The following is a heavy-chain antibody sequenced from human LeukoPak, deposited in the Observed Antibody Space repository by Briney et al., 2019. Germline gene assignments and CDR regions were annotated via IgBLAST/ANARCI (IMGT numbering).Heavy chain of an antibody. D-gene: IGHD3-9*01. Sequence: GRSLRLSCAASGFTFSSYAMHWVRQAPGKGLEWVAVISYDGSNKYYADSVKGRFTISRDNSKNTLYLQMNSLRAEDTAVYYCAREQRPYDILTGSTAGAFDIWGQGTMVTVSS. CDR3: AREQRPYDILTGSTAGAFDI. CDR2: ISYDGSNK. V-gene: IGHV3-30-3*01. CDR1: GFTFSSYA. J-gene: IGHJ3*02.